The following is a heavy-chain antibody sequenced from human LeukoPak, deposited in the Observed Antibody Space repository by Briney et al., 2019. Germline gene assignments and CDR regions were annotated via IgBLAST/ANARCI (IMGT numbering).Heavy chain of an antibody. D-gene: IGHD3-22*01. CDR2: IYHSGST. J-gene: IGHJ4*02. CDR3: ARAPHFFDSSGSRYYFDY. Sequence: PSETLSLTCTVSGCSISSGYYWTWIRQPAGKGLEWIGNIYHSGSTYNNPSLKSRVTISVDASKNQFSLNLSSVTAADTAMYYCARAPHFFDSSGSRYYFDYWGQGALVTVSS. CDR1: GCSISSGYY. V-gene: IGHV4-38-2*02.